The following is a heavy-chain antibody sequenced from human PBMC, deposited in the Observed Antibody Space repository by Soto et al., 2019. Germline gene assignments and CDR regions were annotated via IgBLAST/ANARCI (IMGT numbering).Heavy chain of an antibody. D-gene: IGHD3-10*01. CDR3: ARDRYAYGSGSTIDY. CDR2: IVPILGVP. J-gene: IGHJ4*02. Sequence: QVQLVQSGAEVKKPGSSVKVSCKASGGTFSSYTVSWVRQAPGQGLEWMGRIVPILGVPNYAQRFQGRVPITADKDTHTAYMEPSSLRSEDTSVYYCARDRYAYGSGSTIDYRGQGTLVTVSS. V-gene: IGHV1-69*08. CDR1: GGTFSSYT.